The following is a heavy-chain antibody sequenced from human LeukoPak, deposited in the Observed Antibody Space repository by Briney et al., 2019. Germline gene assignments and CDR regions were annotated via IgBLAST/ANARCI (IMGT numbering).Heavy chain of an antibody. J-gene: IGHJ4*02. D-gene: IGHD1-26*01. Sequence: ASVKVSCKASGYTFTDYSIHWVRQAPGQGLEWMGWITPKNGDTSYTQNFEGRVTMTRDTSINTAHLELRRLTSDDTAVYFCAREIVHSSGDCWGQGTKVIVS. CDR2: ITPKNGDT. V-gene: IGHV1-2*02. CDR1: GYTFTDYS. CDR3: AREIVHSSGDC.